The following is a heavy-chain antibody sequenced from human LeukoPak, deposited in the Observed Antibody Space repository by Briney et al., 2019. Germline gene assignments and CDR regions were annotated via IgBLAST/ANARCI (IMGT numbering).Heavy chain of an antibody. CDR1: GASISSYY. J-gene: IGHJ4*02. CDR2: LYISGST. D-gene: IGHD3-10*01. CDR3: ARDLSGSLYFDY. Sequence: PSGTLSLTCTVSGASISSYYYNWIRQTAGRGLEWIGCLYISGSTDYNPSLKSRAIISVDTSMNQFSLKLSSVTAADTGVYFCARDLSGSLYFDYWGQGVLLTVSS. V-gene: IGHV4-4*07.